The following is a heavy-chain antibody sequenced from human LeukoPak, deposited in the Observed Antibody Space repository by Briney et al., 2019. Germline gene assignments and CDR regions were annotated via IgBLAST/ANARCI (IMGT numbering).Heavy chain of an antibody. Sequence: LETLSLTCTVSGGSISSYYWSWIRQPPGKGLEWIGYIYYSGSTNYNPSLKSRVTISVDTSKNQFSLKLSSVTAADTAVYYCARESCSFFDYWGQGTLVTVSS. D-gene: IGHD6-13*01. CDR1: GGSISSYY. CDR2: IYYSGST. V-gene: IGHV4-59*01. J-gene: IGHJ4*01. CDR3: ARESCSFFDY.